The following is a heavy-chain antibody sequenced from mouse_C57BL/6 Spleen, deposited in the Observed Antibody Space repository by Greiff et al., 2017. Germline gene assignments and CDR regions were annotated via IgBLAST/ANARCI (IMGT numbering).Heavy chain of an antibody. D-gene: IGHD1-1*01. J-gene: IGHJ2*01. V-gene: IGHV1-15*01. Sequence: VQLQQSGAELVRPGASVTLSCKASGYTFTDYEMHWVKQTPVHGLAWIGAIDPETGGTAYNQQFKGKAILTADKSSSTAYMALRSLTSEDSAVYYCTAYGSSPYYCDYWGQGTTLTGSS. CDR2: IDPETGGT. CDR1: GYTFTDYE. CDR3: TAYGSSPYYCDY.